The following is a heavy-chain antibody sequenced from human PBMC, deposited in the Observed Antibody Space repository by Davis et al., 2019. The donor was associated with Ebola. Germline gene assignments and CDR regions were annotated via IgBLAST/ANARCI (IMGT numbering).Heavy chain of an antibody. CDR2: ISSSSSTI. D-gene: IGHD4-17*01. Sequence: GGSLRLSCAASGFTFSSYSMNWVRQAPGKGLEWVSYISSSSSTIYYADSVKGRFTISRDNAKNSLYLQMHSLRDEDTAVYYCARGYGTFDYWGQGTLVTVSS. J-gene: IGHJ4*02. CDR3: ARGYGTFDY. CDR1: GFTFSSYS. V-gene: IGHV3-48*02.